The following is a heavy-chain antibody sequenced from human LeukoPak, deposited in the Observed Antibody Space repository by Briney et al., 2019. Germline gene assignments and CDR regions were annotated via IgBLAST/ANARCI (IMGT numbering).Heavy chain of an antibody. Sequence: GGSLRLSCAASGFTFSDYYMSWIRQAPGKGLEWVSYISSSGSTIYYADSVKGRFTISRDNAKNSLYLQMNSLRAEDTAVYYCASSRYSSSPLPYYYYMDVWGKGTTVTISS. V-gene: IGHV3-11*04. J-gene: IGHJ6*03. D-gene: IGHD6-13*01. CDR1: GFTFSDYY. CDR2: ISSSGSTI. CDR3: ASSRYSSSPLPYYYYMDV.